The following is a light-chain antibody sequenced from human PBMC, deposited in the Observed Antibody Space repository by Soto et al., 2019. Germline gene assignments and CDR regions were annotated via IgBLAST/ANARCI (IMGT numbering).Light chain of an antibody. J-gene: IGLJ2*01. Sequence: QSVLTQPPSASGSPGQSVTISCTGTSSDVGGYNYVSWYQQHPGKAPKLMIYEVSKRPSGVPDRFSGSKSGNTASLTVSGLQVEDEADYYCSSYAGSNNLVFGGGTKFTVL. V-gene: IGLV2-8*01. CDR1: SSDVGGYNY. CDR3: SSYAGSNNLV. CDR2: EVS.